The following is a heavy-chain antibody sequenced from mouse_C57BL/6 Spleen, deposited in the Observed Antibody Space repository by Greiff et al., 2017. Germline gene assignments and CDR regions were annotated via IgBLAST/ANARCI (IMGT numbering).Heavy chain of an antibody. V-gene: IGHV1-39*01. J-gene: IGHJ1*03. Sequence: VQLQQSGPELVKPGASVKISCKASGYSFTDYNMNWVKQSNGKSLEWIGVINPNYGTTSYNQKFKGKATLTVDQSSSTAYMQLNSLTAEDSAVYDCARAYSNQRYFDVWGTGTTVTVSS. CDR3: ARAYSNQRYFDV. CDR2: INPNYGTT. D-gene: IGHD2-5*01. CDR1: GYSFTDYN.